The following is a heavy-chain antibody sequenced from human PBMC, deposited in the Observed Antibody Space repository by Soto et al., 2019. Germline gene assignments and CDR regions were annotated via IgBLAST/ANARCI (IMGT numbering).Heavy chain of an antibody. CDR1: GFTFSSYW. D-gene: IGHD6-13*01. J-gene: IGHJ4*02. V-gene: IGHV3-7*05. CDR2: IKQDGSEK. Sequence: PGGSLRLSCAASGFTFSSYWMSWVRQAPGKGLEWVANIKQDGSEKYYVDSVKGRFTISRDNAKNSLYLQMNSLRAEDTAVYYCARKKRSRAAAGTHSIDYWGQGTLVTVSS. CDR3: ARKKRSRAAAGTHSIDY.